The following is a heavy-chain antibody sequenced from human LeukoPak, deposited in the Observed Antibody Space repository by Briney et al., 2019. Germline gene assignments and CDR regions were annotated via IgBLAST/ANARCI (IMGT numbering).Heavy chain of an antibody. J-gene: IGHJ4*02. CDR1: GFTFSNYG. V-gene: IGHV3-NL1*01. D-gene: IGHD3-22*01. Sequence: GGSLRLSCAASGFTFSNYGMNWVRQAPGKGLEWVLVISVSGRSTYYADSVKGRFTISRDNSKNTLYLQMNSLRTEDTAVYFCAKEIYYDSSAFFDYWGQGTLVTVSS. CDR2: ISVSGRST. CDR3: AKEIYYDSSAFFDY.